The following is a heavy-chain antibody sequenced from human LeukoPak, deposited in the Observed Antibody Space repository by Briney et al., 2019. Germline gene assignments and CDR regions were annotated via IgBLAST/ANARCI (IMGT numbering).Heavy chain of an antibody. CDR1: GGSFSGYY. D-gene: IGHD6-19*01. CDR2: INHSGST. V-gene: IGHV4-34*01. Sequence: SETLSLTCAVYGGSFSGYYWSWIRQPPGKGLEWIGEINHSGSTNYNPSLKSRVTISVDTSKNQFSLKLSSVTAADTAVYYCARQLYSSGWLYYFDYWGQGTLVTVSS. CDR3: ARQLYSSGWLYYFDY. J-gene: IGHJ4*02.